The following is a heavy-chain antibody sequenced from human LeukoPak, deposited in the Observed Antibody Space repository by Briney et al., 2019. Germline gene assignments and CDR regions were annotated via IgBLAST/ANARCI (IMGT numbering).Heavy chain of an antibody. J-gene: IGHJ4*02. CDR2: IHHSGST. Sequence: SETLSLTCTVSGYSTTNGYFWGWIRQPPGKGLEWIGSIHHSGSTYYNPSLRSRVTISVDTSKNQFSLKLNSVTAADTAVYYCARDSASPDYWGQGTLVTVSS. D-gene: IGHD3-10*01. CDR3: ARDSASPDY. V-gene: IGHV4-38-2*02. CDR1: GYSTTNGYF.